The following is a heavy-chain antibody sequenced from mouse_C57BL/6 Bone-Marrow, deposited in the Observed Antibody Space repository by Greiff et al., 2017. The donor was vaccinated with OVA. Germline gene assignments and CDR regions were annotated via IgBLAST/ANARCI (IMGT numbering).Heavy chain of an antibody. Sequence: EVQLQESGAELVKPGASVKLSCTASGFNITDYYMHWVQQRPEQGLEWIGRIDPEDGETKYAPNFQGKATMTVGTYSNTAYLQLSSLTSEDTAVYYCASLFWFAYWGQGTVVTVSA. V-gene: IGHV14-2*01. CDR1: GFNITDYY. CDR2: IDPEDGET. CDR3: ASLFWFAY. J-gene: IGHJ3*01.